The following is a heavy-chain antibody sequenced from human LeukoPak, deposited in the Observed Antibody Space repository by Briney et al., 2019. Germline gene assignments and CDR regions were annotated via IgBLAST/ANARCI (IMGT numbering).Heavy chain of an antibody. Sequence: SETLSLTCTVSGVSGGSISGYYWSWIRQPPGKGLQWIGYVHYSGTTNYNPSLKSRVTISLDSSKNHFSLKLSSVTAADTAVYYCATLVAPTGTGYFDYWGQGTLVTVSS. CDR2: VHYSGTT. CDR3: ATLVAPTGTGYFDY. J-gene: IGHJ4*02. V-gene: IGHV4-59*01. CDR1: GGSISGYY. D-gene: IGHD6-13*01.